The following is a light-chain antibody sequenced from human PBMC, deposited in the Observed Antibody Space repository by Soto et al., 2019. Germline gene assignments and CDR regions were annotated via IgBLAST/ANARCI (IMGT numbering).Light chain of an antibody. Sequence: EIVLTQSPGTVSLSPGETASLSCRASQTVSGSYLAWYQQKPGQAPRLLIYGTTSRATGVPDRFSGGGSGTAFTLTISGLEPEDFAFYNCQQYGSSPPTCGGGTKVEIK. J-gene: IGKJ4*01. CDR2: GTT. CDR3: QQYGSSPPT. CDR1: QTVSGSY. V-gene: IGKV3-20*01.